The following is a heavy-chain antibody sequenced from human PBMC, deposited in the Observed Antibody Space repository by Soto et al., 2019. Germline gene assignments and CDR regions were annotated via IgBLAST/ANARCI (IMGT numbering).Heavy chain of an antibody. V-gene: IGHV3-30-3*01. J-gene: IGHJ4*02. CDR2: LSYDGNNI. CDR3: ARGPIGDAAMVTNYFDY. CDR1: GFTFSNYA. D-gene: IGHD5-18*01. Sequence: QVQLVESGGGVVQPGRSLRLSCAASGFTFSNYAIHWVRQAPGKGLEWVAVLSYDGNNIHYVDSVKGRFTVSRDNSKNALFLQMNSLRPEDTALYYCARGPIGDAAMVTNYFDYWGQGTLVTVSS.